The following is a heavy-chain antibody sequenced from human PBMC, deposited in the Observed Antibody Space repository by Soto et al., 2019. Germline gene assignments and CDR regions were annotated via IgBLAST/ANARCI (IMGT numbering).Heavy chain of an antibody. CDR1: GFTFSNAW. V-gene: IGHV3-15*01. CDR2: IKSKTDGGTT. Sequence: GGSLRLSCAASGFTFSNAWMSWVRQAPGKGLEWVGRIKSKTDGGTTDYAAPVKGRFTISRDDSKNTLYLQMNSLKTEDTAVYYCTTSIVVVPSCDYWGQGTLVTVSS. J-gene: IGHJ4*02. D-gene: IGHD2-2*01. CDR3: TTSIVVVPSCDY.